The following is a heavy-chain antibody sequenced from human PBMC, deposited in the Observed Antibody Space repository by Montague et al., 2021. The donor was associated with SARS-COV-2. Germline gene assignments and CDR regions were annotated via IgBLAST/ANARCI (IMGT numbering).Heavy chain of an antibody. CDR3: AREGLNNWFDP. CDR1: NGSITSYY. J-gene: IGHJ5*02. CDR2: IYYRGST. Sequence: SETLSLTCSVSNGSITSYYWSWIWQPPGKRLEWIGYIYYRGSTNYNSSLTSRVTIAVDTSKNQFSLKLRSMTAADTAVYYCAREGLNNWFDPWGQGTLVTVSS. V-gene: IGHV4-59*01.